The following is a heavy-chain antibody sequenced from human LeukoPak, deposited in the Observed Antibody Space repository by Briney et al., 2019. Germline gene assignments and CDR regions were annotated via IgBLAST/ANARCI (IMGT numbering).Heavy chain of an antibody. J-gene: IGHJ4*02. Sequence: GRSLRLSCAASGFTFSSSAMDWVRQAPDKGLEWVAVISYDGSNKYYADSVKGRFTISRDNSKNTLYLQMNSLRADDTAVYYCARDRDSSGWYEGFDYWGQGTLVTVSS. V-gene: IGHV3-30-3*01. CDR3: ARDRDSSGWYEGFDY. D-gene: IGHD6-19*01. CDR2: ISYDGSNK. CDR1: GFTFSSSA.